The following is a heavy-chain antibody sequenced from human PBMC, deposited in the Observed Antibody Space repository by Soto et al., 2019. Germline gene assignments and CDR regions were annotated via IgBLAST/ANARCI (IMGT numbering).Heavy chain of an antibody. CDR3: ARDPLTYYDILTGYRNYYGMDV. CDR1: GGSISSGGYY. Sequence: QVQLQESGPGLVKPSQTLSLTCTVSGGSISSGGYYWSWIRQHPGKGLEWIGYIYYSGSTYYNPYLKSRVTISVATSKNQFSLKLSSVTAADTAVYYCARDPLTYYDILTGYRNYYGMDVWGQGTTVTVSS. D-gene: IGHD3-9*01. J-gene: IGHJ6*02. V-gene: IGHV4-31*03. CDR2: IYYSGST.